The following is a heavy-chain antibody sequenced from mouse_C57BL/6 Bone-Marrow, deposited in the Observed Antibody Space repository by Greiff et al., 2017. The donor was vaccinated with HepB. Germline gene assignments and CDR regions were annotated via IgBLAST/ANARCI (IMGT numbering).Heavy chain of an antibody. CDR1: GFTFSNYW. D-gene: IGHD1-1*02. CDR2: IRLKADNYAT. CDR3: TDSIWVWGFAY. J-gene: IGHJ3*01. Sequence: EVQWVESGGGLVQPGGSMKLSCVASGFTFSNYWMNWVRQSPEKGLEWVAQIRLKADNYATHYAEYVNGRFTISRDDSKSSVYLQMKNLRAEDTGIYSCTDSIWVWGFAYWGQGTLVTVSA. V-gene: IGHV6-3*01.